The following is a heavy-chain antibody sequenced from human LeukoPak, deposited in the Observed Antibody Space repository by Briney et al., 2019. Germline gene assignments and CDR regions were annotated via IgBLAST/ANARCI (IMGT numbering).Heavy chain of an antibody. CDR3: APGGIAAAGGGWFDP. CDR1: GFTFSSYA. D-gene: IGHD6-13*01. J-gene: IGHJ5*02. CDR2: ICGGGGST. Sequence: GGSLRLSCAASGFTFSSYAMSWVRQAPGKGLEWVSAICGGGGSTYYADSVKGRFTISRDNSKNTLYLQMNSLRAEDTAVYYCAPGGIAAAGGGWFDPWGQGTLVTVSS. V-gene: IGHV3-23*01.